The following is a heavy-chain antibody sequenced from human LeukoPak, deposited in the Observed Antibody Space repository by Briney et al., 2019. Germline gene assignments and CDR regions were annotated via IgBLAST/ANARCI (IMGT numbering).Heavy chain of an antibody. J-gene: IGHJ1*01. V-gene: IGHV1-18*01. D-gene: IGHD3-10*01. CDR3: ARDPRYYYGSGSYYSRDEYFQH. Sequence: ASVKVSCTASGYTFTSYGISWVRQAPGQGLEWMGWISAYNGNTNYAQKLQGRVTMTTDTSTSTAYMELRSLRSDDTAVYYCARDPRYYYGSGSYYSRDEYFQHWGQGTLVTVSS. CDR2: ISAYNGNT. CDR1: GYTFTSYG.